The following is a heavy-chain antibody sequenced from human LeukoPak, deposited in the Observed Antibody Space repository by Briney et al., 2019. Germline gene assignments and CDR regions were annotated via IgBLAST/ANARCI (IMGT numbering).Heavy chain of an antibody. CDR3: AREAGDDSSGYYHRRFLDY. J-gene: IGHJ4*02. D-gene: IGHD3-22*01. CDR2: IYYSGST. Sequence: SETLSLTCTVSGGSISSGDYYWSWIRQPPGKGLEWIGYIYYSGSTYCNPSLKSRVTISVDTSKNQFSLKLSSVTAADTAVYYCAREAGDDSSGYYHRRFLDYWGQGTLVTVSS. CDR1: GGSISSGDYY. V-gene: IGHV4-30-4*01.